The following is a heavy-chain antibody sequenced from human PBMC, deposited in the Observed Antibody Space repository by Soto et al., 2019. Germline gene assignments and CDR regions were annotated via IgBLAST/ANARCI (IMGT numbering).Heavy chain of an antibody. V-gene: IGHV3-33*03. CDR3: ATDVHGETDDFWRGSLGN. CDR1: GLTFSDYG. D-gene: IGHD3-3*01. Sequence: QVQLVESGGRVVQPGKSLRLSCSVSGLTFSDYGVHWVRRAPGKGLEWVALIWNDGTSEYYIDSVKGRFTISRDNSKNMLYLQMTNLRAEGTGVYYCATDVHGETDDFWRGSLGNWGQGTVVTVPS. J-gene: IGHJ4*02. CDR2: IWNDGTSE.